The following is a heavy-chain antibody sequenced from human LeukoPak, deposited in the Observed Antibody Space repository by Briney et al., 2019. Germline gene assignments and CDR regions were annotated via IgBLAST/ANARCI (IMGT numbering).Heavy chain of an antibody. Sequence: PGGSLRLSCAASGFTFSNYEMNWVRQAPGKGLEWVSYISSSGSTIYYADSVKGRFTISRDNAKNSLYLQMNSLRAEDTAVYYCAQIYTYGSSQFDYRGQGTLVTVSS. CDR3: AQIYTYGSSQFDY. CDR2: ISSSGSTI. J-gene: IGHJ4*02. V-gene: IGHV3-48*03. CDR1: GFTFSNYE. D-gene: IGHD5-18*01.